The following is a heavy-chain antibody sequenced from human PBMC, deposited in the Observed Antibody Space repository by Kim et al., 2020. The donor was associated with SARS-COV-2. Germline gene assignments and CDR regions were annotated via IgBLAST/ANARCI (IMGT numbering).Heavy chain of an antibody. V-gene: IGHV1-46*01. CDR2: INPSGGST. J-gene: IGHJ4*02. CDR1: GYTFTSYY. CDR3: ARDTTRTSSGGAGGY. Sequence: ASVKVSCKASGYTFTSYYMHWVRQAPGQGLEWMGIINPSGGSTSYAQKFQGRVTMTRDTSTSTVYMELSSLRSEDTAVYYCARDTTRTSSGGAGGYWGQGTLVTVSS. D-gene: IGHD2-15*01.